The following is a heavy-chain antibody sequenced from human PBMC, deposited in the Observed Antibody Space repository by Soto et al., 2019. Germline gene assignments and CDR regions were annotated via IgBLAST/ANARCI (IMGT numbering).Heavy chain of an antibody. Sequence: PGGSLRLSCAASGFTFSSYWMDWVRQAPGKGLEWVANIKQDGSEKNYVDSVKGRFTISRDNAKNSLYLQMNSLRAEDTAVYYCASTDFWSGYPFDYWGQGALVTVSS. CDR2: IKQDGSEK. CDR1: GFTFSSYW. D-gene: IGHD3-3*01. CDR3: ASTDFWSGYPFDY. J-gene: IGHJ4*02. V-gene: IGHV3-7*01.